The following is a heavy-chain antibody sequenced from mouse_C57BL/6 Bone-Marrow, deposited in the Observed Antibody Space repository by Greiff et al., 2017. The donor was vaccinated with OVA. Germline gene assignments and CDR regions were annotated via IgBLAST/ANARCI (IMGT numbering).Heavy chain of an antibody. Sequence: VMLVESGAELAKPGASVKLSCKASGYTFTSYWMHWVKQRPGQGLEWIGYINPSSGYTKYNQKFKDKATLTADKSSSTAYMQLSSLTYEDFAVYYCARAPYDYDGGAYAMDYWGQGTSVTVSS. J-gene: IGHJ4*01. CDR2: INPSSGYT. D-gene: IGHD2-4*01. V-gene: IGHV1-7*01. CDR3: ARAPYDYDGGAYAMDY. CDR1: GYTFTSYW.